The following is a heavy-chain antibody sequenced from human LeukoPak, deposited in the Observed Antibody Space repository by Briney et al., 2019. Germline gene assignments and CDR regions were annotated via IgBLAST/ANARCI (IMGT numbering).Heavy chain of an antibody. CDR3: ATRGYSYPYSGTYPRAYYFDY. D-gene: IGHD5-18*01. Sequence: SETLSLTCTVSGGFINSGGYYWSWIRQHPGKGLGWIGYIYYSGSTYYNPSLKSRVTISVDTSKNQFSLKLSSVTAADTAVYYCATRGYSYPYSGTYPRAYYFDYWGQGTLVTVSS. V-gene: IGHV4-31*03. J-gene: IGHJ4*02. CDR2: IYYSGST. CDR1: GGFINSGGYY.